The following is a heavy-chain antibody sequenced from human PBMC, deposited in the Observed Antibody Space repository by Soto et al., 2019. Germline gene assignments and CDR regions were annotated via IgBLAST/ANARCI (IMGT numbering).Heavy chain of an antibody. Sequence: GGSLRLSCAASGFSFSNYALTWVRQAPGKGLEWVSTLSANGDTTYYAGSVKGRFTTSRDNSKNTLSLQMNDLRAEDTALYYCATERLGYYGMDVWGQGTTVTVSS. CDR2: LSANGDTT. D-gene: IGHD3-3*01. CDR1: GFSFSNYA. V-gene: IGHV3-23*01. J-gene: IGHJ6*02. CDR3: ATERLGYYGMDV.